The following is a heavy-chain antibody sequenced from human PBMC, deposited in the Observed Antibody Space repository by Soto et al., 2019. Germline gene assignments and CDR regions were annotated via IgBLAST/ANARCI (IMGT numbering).Heavy chain of an antibody. CDR1: GGTFSSYA. Sequence: SVKVSCKASGGTFSSYAISWVRQAPGQGLEWMGRIIPIFGTANYAQKFQGRVTITADESTSTAYIELSSLRSEDTAVYYCARDKETYGSGSYFFVWGQGTLVTVSS. V-gene: IGHV1-69*13. J-gene: IGHJ4*02. CDR3: ARDKETYGSGSYFFV. CDR2: IIPIFGTA. D-gene: IGHD3-10*01.